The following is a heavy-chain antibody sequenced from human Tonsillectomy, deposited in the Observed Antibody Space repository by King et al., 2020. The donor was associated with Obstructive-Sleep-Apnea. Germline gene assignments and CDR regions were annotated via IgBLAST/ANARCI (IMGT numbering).Heavy chain of an antibody. CDR3: ARGYSYGDFDY. CDR1: GGSVSTGSYY. V-gene: IGHV4-61*01. Sequence: QLQESGPGLVKPSENLSLTCTVSGGSVSTGSYYWSWIRQPPGKGLEWIGAIYYSETTNYNPSLKSRVTISVDTSKNQFSLNLSSVTAADTAVYYCARGYSYGDFDYWGQGTLVSVSS. CDR2: IYYSETT. J-gene: IGHJ4*02. D-gene: IGHD5-18*01.